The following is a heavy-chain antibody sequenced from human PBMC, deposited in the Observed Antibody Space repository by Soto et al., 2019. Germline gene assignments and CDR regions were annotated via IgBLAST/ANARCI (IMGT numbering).Heavy chain of an antibody. CDR1: GFTFSSYW. J-gene: IGHJ6*02. Sequence: GGSLRLSCAASGFTFSSYWMSWVRQAPGKGLEWVANIKQDGSEKYYVDSVKGRFTISRDNAKNSLYLQMNSLRAEDTAVYYCAREGYSTAYYDYGTDVWGQGTRVTVSS. CDR3: AREGYSTAYYDYGTDV. V-gene: IGHV3-7*01. D-gene: IGHD2-15*01. CDR2: IKQDGSEK.